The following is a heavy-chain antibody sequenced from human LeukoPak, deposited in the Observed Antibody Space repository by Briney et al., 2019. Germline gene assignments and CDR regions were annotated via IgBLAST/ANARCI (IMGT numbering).Heavy chain of an antibody. CDR3: ARLGGIAVAGTLRGLDY. Sequence: SETLSLTCTVSGGSISSYYWSWIRQPPGKGLEWIGYIYYSGSTNYNPSLKSRVTISVDTSKNQFSLKLSSVTAADTAVYYCARLGGIAVAGTLRGLDYWGQGTLVTVSS. CDR1: GGSISSYY. CDR2: IYYSGST. V-gene: IGHV4-59*01. D-gene: IGHD6-19*01. J-gene: IGHJ4*02.